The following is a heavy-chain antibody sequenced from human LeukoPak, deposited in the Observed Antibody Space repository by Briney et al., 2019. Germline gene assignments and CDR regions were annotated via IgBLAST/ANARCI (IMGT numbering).Heavy chain of an antibody. CDR2: FDPEYCET. J-gene: IGHJ6*03. V-gene: IGHV1-24*01. D-gene: IGHD2-21*01. CDR3: ATVPQHIPTSNLDRYYYYMDV. CDR1: GYTLTELS. Sequence: GASVKVSCKVSGYTLTELSMHWVRQAPGKGLEWMGGFDPEYCETIYAQKFQGRVTMTEDTSTDTAYMELSSLRSEDTAVYYCATVPQHIPTSNLDRYYYYMDVWGKGTTVTVS.